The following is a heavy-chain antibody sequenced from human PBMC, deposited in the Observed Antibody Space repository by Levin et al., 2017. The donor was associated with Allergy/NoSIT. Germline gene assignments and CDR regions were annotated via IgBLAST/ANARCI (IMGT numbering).Heavy chain of an antibody. CDR1: GFTFRTYG. CDR3: ASEPPGASSWTHFDP. J-gene: IGHJ5*02. V-gene: IGHV3-33*01. Sequence: LSLTCAASGFTFRTYGVHWVRQPPGKGLEWVAGISYDGSNKYYADSVKGRFSISRDNSKNTLYLQMTSLGADDTAVFYCASEPPGASSWTHFDPSGHGALVTVSS. CDR2: ISYDGSNK. D-gene: IGHD6-13*01.